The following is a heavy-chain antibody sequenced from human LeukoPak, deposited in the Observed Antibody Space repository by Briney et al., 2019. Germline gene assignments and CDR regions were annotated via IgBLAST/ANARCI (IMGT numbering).Heavy chain of an antibody. Sequence: GGSLRLSCAASGFTFSSYSINWVRQAPGKGLEWVSSTSSSSRYIYYADSVKGRFTISRDNAKKSLYLQMNSLRVEDTAVYFCARGLSLSGYLDAFDIWGQGTMVTVSS. CDR2: TSSSSRYI. J-gene: IGHJ3*02. V-gene: IGHV3-21*04. CDR1: GFTFSSYS. CDR3: ARGLSLSGYLDAFDI. D-gene: IGHD3-22*01.